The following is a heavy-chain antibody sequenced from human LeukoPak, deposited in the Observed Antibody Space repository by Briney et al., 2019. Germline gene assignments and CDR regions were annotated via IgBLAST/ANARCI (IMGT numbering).Heavy chain of an antibody. V-gene: IGHV3-30*18. CDR1: GFTFSSYG. J-gene: IGHJ4*02. Sequence: PGRSLRLSCAASGFTFSSYGMHWVRQAPGKGLEWVAVISYDGSNKYYADSVKGRFTISRDNSKNTLYLQMNSLRAEDTAVYYCAKDPNYYDSSGYYASADYWGQGILVTVSS. CDR3: AKDPNYYDSSGYYASADY. CDR2: ISYDGSNK. D-gene: IGHD3-22*01.